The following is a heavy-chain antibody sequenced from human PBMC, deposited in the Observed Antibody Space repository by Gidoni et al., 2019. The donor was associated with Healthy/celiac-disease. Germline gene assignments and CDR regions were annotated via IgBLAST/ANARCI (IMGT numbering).Heavy chain of an antibody. D-gene: IGHD3-22*01. Sequence: EVQLVESGGGLVQPGGSLRLSCAASVFTFISYWMHWVRQAPGKGLVWVSRINSDGSSTSYADSVKGRFTISRDNAKNTLYLQMNSLRAEDTAVYYCARGNECYYDSSGYYYYYYGMDVWGQGTTVTVSS. J-gene: IGHJ6*02. CDR2: INSDGSST. CDR1: VFTFISYW. CDR3: ARGNECYYDSSGYYYYYYGMDV. V-gene: IGHV3-74*01.